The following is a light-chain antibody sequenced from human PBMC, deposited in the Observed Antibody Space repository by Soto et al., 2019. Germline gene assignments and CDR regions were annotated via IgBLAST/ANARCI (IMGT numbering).Light chain of an antibody. CDR3: QQYNKWPWT. J-gene: IGKJ1*01. CDR1: QSVNNN. V-gene: IGKV3-15*01. Sequence: EIVMTQSPAPLSVYPGERATLSCRPSQSVNNNLPRHQQKPGQAPRLLSYVACTRATDIPARFSGSESGTEFSLSVRCLQSEDVAVYYFQQYNKWPWTFGPGTKVEIK. CDR2: VAC.